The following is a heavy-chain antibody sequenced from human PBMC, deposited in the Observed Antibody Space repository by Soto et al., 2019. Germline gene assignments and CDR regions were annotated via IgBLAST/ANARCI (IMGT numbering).Heavy chain of an antibody. J-gene: IGHJ4*02. CDR3: ARDHAYAPSFNDY. CDR2: IKQDGSEK. CDR1: GFTFSSYW. D-gene: IGHD2-8*01. Sequence: GGSLRLSCAASGFTFSSYWMSWVRQAPGKGLEWVANIKQDGSEKYYVESVKGRFTISRDNAKNSLYLQMNSLRAEDTAVYYCARDHAYAPSFNDYWGQGTLVTVSS. V-gene: IGHV3-7*01.